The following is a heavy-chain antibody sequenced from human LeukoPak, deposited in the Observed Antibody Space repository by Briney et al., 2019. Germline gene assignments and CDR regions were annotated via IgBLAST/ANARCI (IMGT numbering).Heavy chain of an antibody. J-gene: IGHJ4*02. Sequence: PSETLSLTCTVSGGSISSSSYYWGWIRQPPGKGLEWIGSIYYSGSTYYNPSLKSRVTISVDTSKNQFSLELSSVTAADTAVYYCASTDSSGYYEPVFDYWGQGTLVTVSS. CDR2: IYYSGST. V-gene: IGHV4-39*01. D-gene: IGHD3-22*01. CDR1: GGSISSSSYY. CDR3: ASTDSSGYYEPVFDY.